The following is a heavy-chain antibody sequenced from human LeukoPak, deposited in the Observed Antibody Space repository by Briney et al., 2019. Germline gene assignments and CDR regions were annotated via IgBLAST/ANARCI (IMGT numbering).Heavy chain of an antibody. Sequence: PSETLSLTCTVSGGSITGHFWSWIRQPPGKGLEWIGYIFYSGSATYNPSLKSRVTMSVDTSKSQFSLSLTSVTAADTAVYFCARDGELEAFNAWGQGTMVIVSS. V-gene: IGHV4-59*11. CDR3: ARDGELEAFNA. CDR1: GGSITGHF. D-gene: IGHD1-1*01. CDR2: IFYSGSA. J-gene: IGHJ3*01.